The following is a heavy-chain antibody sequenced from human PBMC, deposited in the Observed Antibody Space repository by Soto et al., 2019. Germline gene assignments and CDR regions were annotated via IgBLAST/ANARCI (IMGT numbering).Heavy chain of an antibody. CDR1: GGTFISYA. CDR2: IIPIFGTA. D-gene: IGHD3-10*01. J-gene: IGHJ5*02. Sequence: QVQLVQSGAEVKKPGSSVKVSFKASGGTFISYAISWVRQAPGQGLEWMGGIIPIFGTANYAQQFQGRVTITADETTSTANMELSSLRCEYTGVYYCARGYYYGSGSYGSWFDPWGQGTLVTVSS. V-gene: IGHV1-69*12. CDR3: ARGYYYGSGSYGSWFDP.